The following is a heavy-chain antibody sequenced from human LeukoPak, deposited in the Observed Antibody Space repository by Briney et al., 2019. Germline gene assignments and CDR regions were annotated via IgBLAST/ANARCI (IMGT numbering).Heavy chain of an antibody. CDR2: ISYDGSNK. CDR3: AKSITIFGVVIESAFDI. J-gene: IGHJ3*02. Sequence: GGSLRLSCVVSGFTISSYGMHWVRQAPGKGLEWVAVISYDGSNKYYADSVKGRFTISRDNSKNTLYLQMNSLRAEDTAVYYCAKSITIFGVVIESAFDIWGQGTMVTVSS. CDR1: GFTISSYG. V-gene: IGHV3-30*18. D-gene: IGHD3-3*01.